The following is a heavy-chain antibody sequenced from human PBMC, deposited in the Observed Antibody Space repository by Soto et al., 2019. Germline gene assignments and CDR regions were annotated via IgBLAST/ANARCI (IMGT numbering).Heavy chain of an antibody. V-gene: IGHV1-69*01. Sequence: VPLVQSGAEVKKPGSSVKVSCKASGGTFSSYAISWVRQAPGQGLEWMGGIIPIFGTANYAQKFQGRVTITADESTSTAYMELSSLRSEDTAVYYCARDRRIVVVPAAIGSYYYYYGMDVWGQGTTVTVSS. J-gene: IGHJ6*02. D-gene: IGHD2-2*01. CDR2: IIPIFGTA. CDR3: ARDRRIVVVPAAIGSYYYYYGMDV. CDR1: GGTFSSYA.